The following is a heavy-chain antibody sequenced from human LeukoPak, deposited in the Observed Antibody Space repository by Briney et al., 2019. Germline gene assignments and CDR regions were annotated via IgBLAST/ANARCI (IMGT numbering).Heavy chain of an antibody. D-gene: IGHD3-22*01. CDR2: ISYDGSNK. Sequence: AGGSLRLSCAASGFTFSSYGMHWVRQAPGKGLEWVAVISYDGSNKYYADSVKGRFTISRDNSKNTLYLQMNSLRAEDTAVYYCAKDYIPLRRDSSGYYYAYWGQGTLVTVSS. CDR1: GFTFSSYG. V-gene: IGHV3-30*18. CDR3: AKDYIPLRRDSSGYYYAY. J-gene: IGHJ4*02.